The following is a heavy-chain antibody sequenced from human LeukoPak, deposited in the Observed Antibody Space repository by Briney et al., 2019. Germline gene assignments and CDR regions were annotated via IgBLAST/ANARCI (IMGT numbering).Heavy chain of an antibody. J-gene: IGHJ4*02. D-gene: IGHD1-20*01. CDR2: IGTSSNTI. Sequence: PGGSLRLSCAASGFTFSSYGMNWVRQAPGKGLEWVSYIGTSSNTIYYADSVKGRFTISRDNAKNSLYLQMSSLRAEDTAVYYCAKPKDNSLYCFDYWGQGTLVTVSS. V-gene: IGHV3-48*01. CDR3: AKPKDNSLYCFDY. CDR1: GFTFSSYG.